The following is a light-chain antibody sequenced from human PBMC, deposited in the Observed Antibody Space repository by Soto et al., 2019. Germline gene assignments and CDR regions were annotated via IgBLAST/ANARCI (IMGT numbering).Light chain of an antibody. Sequence: EIIMTQSPATLSVSPGERVTLSCRASQSISGNLAWYQHKPGQAHRLVISGAYARATGFQARFSGSGSGTEFTLTISSLQSEDFAVYYCKQYNNWPGTVGQGTKVEIK. CDR3: KQYNNWPGT. CDR1: QSISGN. J-gene: IGKJ1*01. V-gene: IGKV3-15*01. CDR2: GAY.